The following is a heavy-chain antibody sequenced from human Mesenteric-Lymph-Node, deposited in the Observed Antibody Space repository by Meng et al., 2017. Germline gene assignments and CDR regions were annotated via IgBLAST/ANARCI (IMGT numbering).Heavy chain of an antibody. CDR1: GYTFTGYY. CDR2: INPNSGNT. J-gene: IGHJ6*02. CDR3: ARGCAGQLRDYYGMDV. D-gene: IGHD1-1*01. V-gene: IGHV1-8*02. Sequence: ASVKVSCKASGYTFTGYYMHWVRQAPGQGLEWMGRINPNSGNTGYAQKFQGRVTMTRNTSISTAYMELSSLRSEDTAVYYCARGCAGQLRDYYGMDVWGQGTTVTVSS.